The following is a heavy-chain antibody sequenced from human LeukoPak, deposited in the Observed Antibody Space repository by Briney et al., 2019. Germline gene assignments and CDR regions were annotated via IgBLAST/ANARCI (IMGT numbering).Heavy chain of an antibody. CDR3: ARRLAGRYYFDY. CDR2: IYYSGST. J-gene: IGHJ4*02. Sequence: PSETLSLTCTVSGGSISSYYWSWIRQPPGKGLEWIGYIYYSGSTNYSPSLKSRVTISVDTSKNQFSLKLSSVAAADTAVYYCARRLAGRYYFDYWGQGTLVTVSS. CDR1: GGSISSYY. D-gene: IGHD6-19*01. V-gene: IGHV4-59*08.